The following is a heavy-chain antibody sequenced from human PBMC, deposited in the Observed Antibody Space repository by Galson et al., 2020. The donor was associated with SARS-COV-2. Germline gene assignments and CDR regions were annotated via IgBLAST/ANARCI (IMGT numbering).Heavy chain of an antibody. CDR2: TSATT. D-gene: IGHD3-10*02. Sequence: GESLKISCVASGFTFSRYCMSWVRQAPGQGLEWVATTSATTYYADSVRRRFIISRDDSKNILYLQMNGLSADDTAVYYCAKDFVRGIGYMDVWGPGTTVTVAS. V-gene: IGHV3-23*01. CDR1: GFTFSRYC. CDR3: AKDFVRGIGYMDV. J-gene: IGHJ6*03.